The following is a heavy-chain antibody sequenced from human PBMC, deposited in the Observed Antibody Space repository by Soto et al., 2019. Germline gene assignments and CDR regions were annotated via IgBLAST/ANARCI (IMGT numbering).Heavy chain of an antibody. J-gene: IGHJ4*02. CDR3: AKENGYSSSWFEFDY. CDR1: GFTFSSYA. V-gene: IGHV3-23*01. Sequence: EVQLLESGGGLVQPGGSLRLSCAASGFTFSSYAMSWVRQAPGKGPEWVSAISGSGGGTYYADSVKGRFTISRDNSKNTLYLQKNSLRAEDTAVYYCAKENGYSSSWFEFDYWGQGTLVTVSS. D-gene: IGHD6-13*01. CDR2: ISGSGGGT.